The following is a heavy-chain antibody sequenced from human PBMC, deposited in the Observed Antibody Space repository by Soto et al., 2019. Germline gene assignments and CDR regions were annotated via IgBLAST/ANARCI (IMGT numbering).Heavy chain of an antibody. J-gene: IGHJ4*02. D-gene: IGHD4-17*01. CDR1: GFTFSSYS. V-gene: IGHV3-48*01. CDR3: AREIDYGDYDY. CDR2: ISSSSSTI. Sequence: EVQLVESGGGLVQPGGSLRLSCAASGFTFSSYSMNWVRQAPGKGLEWVSYISSSSSTIYYADSVKDRFTISRDNAKNSLYLQMNSLRAEDTAVYYCAREIDYGDYDYWGQGTLVTVSS.